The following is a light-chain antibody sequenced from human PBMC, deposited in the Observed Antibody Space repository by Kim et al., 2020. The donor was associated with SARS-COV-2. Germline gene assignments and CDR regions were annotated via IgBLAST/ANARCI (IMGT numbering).Light chain of an antibody. CDR1: QSVSSSY. CDR3: QQYGSSPPMYT. J-gene: IGKJ2*01. V-gene: IGKV3-20*01. Sequence: PGERATRSCRASQSVSSSYLAWYQQKPGQAPRLLIYGASSRATGIPDRFSGSGSGTDFTLTISRLEPEDCAVYYCQQYGSSPPMYTFGQGTKLEIK. CDR2: GAS.